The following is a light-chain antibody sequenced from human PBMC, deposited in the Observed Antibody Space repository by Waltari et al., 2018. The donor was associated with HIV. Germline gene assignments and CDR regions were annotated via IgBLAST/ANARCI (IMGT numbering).Light chain of an antibody. V-gene: IGKV3-20*01. Sequence: EIVLTQSPGALSLSPGERATLSCRASQSVTRHKPGQAPRLLIYDASIRATGIPDRFSGGGSGTDFTLTISRLEPEDFAAYYCQQYNSSPLTFGGGTKVEIK. CDR3: QQYNSSPLT. J-gene: IGKJ4*01. CDR2: DAS. CDR1: QSVTR.